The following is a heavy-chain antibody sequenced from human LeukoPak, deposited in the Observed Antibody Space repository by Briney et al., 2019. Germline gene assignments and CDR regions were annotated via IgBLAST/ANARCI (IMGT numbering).Heavy chain of an antibody. Sequence: KSSETLSLTCAVYGGSFSGYYWSWIRQPPGKGLEWIGSIYYSGSTYYNPSLKSRVTISVDTSKNQFSLKLSSVTAADTAVYYCARPVGSGSYYLAPFDYWGQGTLVTVSS. CDR2: IYYSGST. CDR3: ARPVGSGSYYLAPFDY. CDR1: GGSFSGYY. D-gene: IGHD3-10*01. J-gene: IGHJ4*02. V-gene: IGHV4-34*01.